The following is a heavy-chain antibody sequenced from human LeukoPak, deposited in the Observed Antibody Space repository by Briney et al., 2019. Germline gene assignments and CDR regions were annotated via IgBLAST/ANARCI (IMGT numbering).Heavy chain of an antibody. J-gene: IGHJ4*02. CDR2: IYYSGST. CDR3: ARLKAIGEYYFYY. D-gene: IGHD3-10*01. Sequence: PSETLSLTCTVSGGSISSYYWSWIRQPPGKGLEWIGYIYYSGSTNYNPSLKSRVTISVDTSKNQFSLKLSSVTAADTAVYYCARLKAIGEYYFYYWGQGTLVTVSS. CDR1: GGSISSYY. V-gene: IGHV4-59*08.